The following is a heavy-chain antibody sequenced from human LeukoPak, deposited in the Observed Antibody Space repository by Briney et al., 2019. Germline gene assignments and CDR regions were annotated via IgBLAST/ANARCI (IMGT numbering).Heavy chain of an antibody. CDR3: AREGEYYDILTGYYGFDY. V-gene: IGHV3-48*02. J-gene: IGHJ4*02. D-gene: IGHD3-9*01. CDR2: ISSSSSTI. Sequence: GGSLRLSCAASGFTFSNYSMNWVRQAPGKGLEWVSYISSSSSTIYYADSVKGRFTISRDNAKNSLYLQMNSLRDEDTAVYYCAREGEYYDILTGYYGFDYWGQGTLVTVSS. CDR1: GFTFSNYS.